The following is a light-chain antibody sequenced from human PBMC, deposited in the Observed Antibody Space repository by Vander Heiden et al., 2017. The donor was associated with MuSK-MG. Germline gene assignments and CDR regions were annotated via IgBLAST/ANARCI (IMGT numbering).Light chain of an antibody. J-gene: IGKJ2*02. CDR1: RGVSTS. CDR2: SAS. V-gene: IGKV3-15*01. Sequence: EIVLTQSPASLSVSPGERATLSCRASRGVSTSLAWYQQKPGQSPRLLIFSASKRAADTPARFSASGSGTEYTLTIDSLQSEDFALYYCQQYYDRPRTFGQGTKLEI. CDR3: QQYYDRPRT.